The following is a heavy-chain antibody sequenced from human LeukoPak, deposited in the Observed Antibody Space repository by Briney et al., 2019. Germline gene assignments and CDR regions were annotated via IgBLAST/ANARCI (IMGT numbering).Heavy chain of an antibody. CDR2: INHSGST. V-gene: IGHV4-34*01. D-gene: IGHD6-6*01. CDR3: ARRLVWGQYYFDY. J-gene: IGHJ4*02. CDR1: GGSISGYY. Sequence: PSETLSLTCTVSGGSISGYYWSWIRQPPGKGLEWIGEINHSGSTNYNPSLKSRVTISVYTSKNQFSLKLSSVTAADTAVYYCARRLVWGQYYFDYWGQGTLATVSS.